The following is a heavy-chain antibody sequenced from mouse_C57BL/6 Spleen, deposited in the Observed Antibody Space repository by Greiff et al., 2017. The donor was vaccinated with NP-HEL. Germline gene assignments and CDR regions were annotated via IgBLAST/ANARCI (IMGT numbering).Heavy chain of an antibody. CDR3: ARWYYGSSFPMDY. J-gene: IGHJ4*01. Sequence: VQLQQSGAELVKPGASVKLSCKASGYTFTSYWMQWVKQRPGQGLEWIGEIDPSDSYTNYNQKFKGKATLTVDTSSSTAYMQLSSLTSEDSAVYYCARWYYGSSFPMDYWGQGTSVTVSS. V-gene: IGHV1-50*01. CDR2: IDPSDSYT. D-gene: IGHD1-1*01. CDR1: GYTFTSYW.